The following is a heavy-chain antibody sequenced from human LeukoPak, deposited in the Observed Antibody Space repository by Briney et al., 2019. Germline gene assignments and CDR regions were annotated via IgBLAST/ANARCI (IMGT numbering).Heavy chain of an antibody. CDR1: GGSISSSSSY. CDR2: IYYSGST. V-gene: IGHV4-39*01. CDR3: ARHEYSSGWYYFDY. Sequence: SETLSLTCTVSGGSISSSSSYWGWIRQPPGKGLEWIGSIYYSGSTYYNPSLKSRVTISVDTSKNQFSLKLSSVTAADTAVYYCARHEYSSGWYYFDYWGQGTLVTVSS. D-gene: IGHD6-19*01. J-gene: IGHJ4*02.